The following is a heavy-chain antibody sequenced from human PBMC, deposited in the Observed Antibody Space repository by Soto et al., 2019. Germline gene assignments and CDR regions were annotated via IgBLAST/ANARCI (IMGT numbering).Heavy chain of an antibody. CDR2: ISGYNGNT. J-gene: IGHJ6*02. V-gene: IGHV1-18*04. CDR1: GYTFTNYG. D-gene: IGHD3-22*01. Sequence: QVQLVESGAEVKKPGASVKVSCKASGYTFTNYGISWVRQAPGQGLEWMGWISGYNGNTKYAQKFQGRVTMTTATPTSTAYMELRSLRSDDTAMYYCARDREYYYDSSGNYYYHYGMDVWGQGTTVTVS. CDR3: ARDREYYYDSSGNYYYHYGMDV.